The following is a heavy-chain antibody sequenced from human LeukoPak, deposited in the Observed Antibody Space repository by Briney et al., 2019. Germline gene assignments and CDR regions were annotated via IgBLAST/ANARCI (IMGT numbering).Heavy chain of an antibody. CDR1: GFTFSSYS. V-gene: IGHV3-21*01. J-gene: IGHJ5*02. D-gene: IGHD1-26*01. CDR2: ISSSSSYI. Sequence: GGSLRLSCAASGFTFSSYSMNWVRQAPGKGLEWVSSISSSSSYIYYADSVKGRFTISRDNAKNSLYLQMNSLRAEDTAVYYCAKAPVGATSWFDPWGQGTLVTVSS. CDR3: AKAPVGATSWFDP.